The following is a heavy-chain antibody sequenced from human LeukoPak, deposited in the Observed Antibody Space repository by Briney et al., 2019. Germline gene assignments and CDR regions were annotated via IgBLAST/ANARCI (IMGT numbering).Heavy chain of an antibody. CDR3: AREDGYCSGGNCYSYFDS. CDR1: GFTFSSYA. J-gene: IGHJ4*02. V-gene: IGHV3-30-3*01. D-gene: IGHD2-15*01. CDR2: ISYDGSNK. Sequence: GGSLRLSCAASGFTFSSYAMHWVRQAPGKGLEWVAVISYDGSNKYYADSVKGRFTISRDNSKNTLYLQMNSLRAEDTAVYFCAREDGYCSGGNCYSYFDSWGQGTLVTVSA.